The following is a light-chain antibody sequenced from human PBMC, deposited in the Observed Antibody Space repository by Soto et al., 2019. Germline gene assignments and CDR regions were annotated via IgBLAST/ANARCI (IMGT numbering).Light chain of an antibody. CDR3: QKYNSDLSLT. V-gene: IGKV1-27*01. Sequence: DIQMTQSPSSLSASVGDRVTITCRASQGISNYLAWYQQKPGKVPKLLIYAASTLQSGVPARFSGSGSGTDFTLTISSLQPEDVATYYCQKYNSDLSLTFGGGTKVEMK. J-gene: IGKJ4*01. CDR2: AAS. CDR1: QGISNY.